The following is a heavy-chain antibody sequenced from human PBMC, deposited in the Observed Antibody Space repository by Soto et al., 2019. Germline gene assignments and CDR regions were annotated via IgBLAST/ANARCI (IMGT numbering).Heavy chain of an antibody. CDR2: ISYDGSNK. CDR3: GRDTCYDGSEYQSGGVEF. Sequence: PGGSLRLSCAASGFTFSTYGMHWVRQAPGKGLEWVAVISYDGSNKYYADSVKGRFTISRDNSNNTLYLQMNSLRAEDTAVHYCGRDTCYDGSEYQSGGVEFWGEGTQVTVSA. V-gene: IGHV3-30*03. CDR1: GFTFSTYG. J-gene: IGHJ4*02. D-gene: IGHD3-22*01.